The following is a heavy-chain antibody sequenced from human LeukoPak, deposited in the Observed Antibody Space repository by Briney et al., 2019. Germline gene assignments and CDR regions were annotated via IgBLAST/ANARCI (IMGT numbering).Heavy chain of an antibody. CDR2: ISYDGSNK. V-gene: IGHV3-30-3*01. CDR1: GFTFSSYA. D-gene: IGHD6-19*01. Sequence: GGSLRLSCAASGFTFSSYAMHWVRQAPGKGLEWVAVISYDGSNKYYADSVKGRFTISRDNSKNTLYLQMNSLRAEDTAVYYCARDVIAVAGIVPSPLGYWGQGTLVTVSS. J-gene: IGHJ4*02. CDR3: ARDVIAVAGIVPSPLGY.